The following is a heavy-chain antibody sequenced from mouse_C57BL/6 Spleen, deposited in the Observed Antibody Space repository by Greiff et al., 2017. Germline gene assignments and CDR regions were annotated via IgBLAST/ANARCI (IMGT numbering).Heavy chain of an antibody. CDR1: GFTFSSYG. CDR2: ISSGGSYT. CDR3: ARLYYGSSLYYFDY. Sequence: EVKVVESGGDLVKPGGSLKLSCAASGFTFSSYGMSWVRQTPDKRLEWVATISSGGSYTYYPDSVKGRFTISRDNAKNTLYLQMSSLKSEDTAMYYCARLYYGSSLYYFDYWGQGTTLTVSS. J-gene: IGHJ2*01. D-gene: IGHD1-1*01. V-gene: IGHV5-6*01.